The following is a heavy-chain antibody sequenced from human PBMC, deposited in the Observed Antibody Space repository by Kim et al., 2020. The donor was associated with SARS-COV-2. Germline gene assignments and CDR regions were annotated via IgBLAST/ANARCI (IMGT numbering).Heavy chain of an antibody. Sequence: GGSLRLSCAASGFTFSGYGMHWVRQAPGKGLEWVAVIWYDGSNKYYADSVKGRFTISRDNSKNTLYLQMNSLRAEDTAVYYCARERCSSTSCYTRDYWGQGTLVTVSS. V-gene: IGHV3-33*01. CDR2: IWYDGSNK. J-gene: IGHJ4*02. D-gene: IGHD2-2*02. CDR3: ARERCSSTSCYTRDY. CDR1: GFTFSGYG.